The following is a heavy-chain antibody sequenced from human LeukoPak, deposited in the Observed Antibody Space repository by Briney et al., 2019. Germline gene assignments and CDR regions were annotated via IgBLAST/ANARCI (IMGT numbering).Heavy chain of an antibody. CDR1: GGSISSYY. CDR2: IDTSGNT. D-gene: IGHD6-13*01. V-gene: IGHV4-4*07. Sequence: KSSETLSLTCTVSGGSISSYYWSWIRQPAGKGLEWIGRIDTSGNTNYKPSLKSRVTMSVDTSKNQSSLKLNSVTAADTAVYYCARVSSSWYQDWYFDLWGRGTLVTVSS. J-gene: IGHJ2*01. CDR3: ARVSSSWYQDWYFDL.